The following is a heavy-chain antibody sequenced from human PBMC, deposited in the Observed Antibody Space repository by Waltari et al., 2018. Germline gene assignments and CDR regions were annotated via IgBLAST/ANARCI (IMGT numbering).Heavy chain of an antibody. V-gene: IGHV3-33*01. CDR1: GFTFSRFG. CDR2: RWHDGSNE. D-gene: IGHD2-15*01. Sequence: QVQLVESGGGVVQPGRSLRLSCAASGFTFSRFGMPWVRQAPGKGVGWVAGRWHDGSNEYYVDSVKGRFTISRDNSKNTLYLQMNSLRAEDSAVYYCASQSTTLFDYWGQGTLVTVSS. CDR3: ASQSTTLFDY. J-gene: IGHJ4*02.